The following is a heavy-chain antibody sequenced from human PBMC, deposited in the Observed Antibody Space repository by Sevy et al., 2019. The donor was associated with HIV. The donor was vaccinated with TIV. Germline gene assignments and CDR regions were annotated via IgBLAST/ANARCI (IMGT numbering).Heavy chain of an antibody. V-gene: IGHV1-18*01. CDR1: GYTFTSYI. CDR3: ARGYCTGGSCSPGGF. CDR2: ISPLNGDT. D-gene: IGHD2-15*01. Sequence: ASVKVSCKTSGYTFTSYIISWVRQAPGQGLEWMGWISPLNGDTKNVQKFQGRVTMSIDTSTNTAYMDLRSLRSDDTAVYYCARGYCTGGSCSPGGFWGQGTLVTVSS. J-gene: IGHJ4*02.